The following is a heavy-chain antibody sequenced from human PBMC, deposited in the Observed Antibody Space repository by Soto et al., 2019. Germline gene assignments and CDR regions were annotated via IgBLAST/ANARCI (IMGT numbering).Heavy chain of an antibody. CDR2: ISAYNGNT. CDR1: GYTFTSYG. J-gene: IGHJ4*02. D-gene: IGHD4-17*01. CDR3: ARGPPTRSHDYGEFYFDY. Sequence: ASVKVSCKASGYTFTSYGISWVRQAPGQGLEWMGWISAYNGNTNYAQKLQGRVTMTTDTSTSTAYMELRSLRSDDTAVYYCARGPPTRSHDYGEFYFDYCGQGTLVTVSS. V-gene: IGHV1-18*04.